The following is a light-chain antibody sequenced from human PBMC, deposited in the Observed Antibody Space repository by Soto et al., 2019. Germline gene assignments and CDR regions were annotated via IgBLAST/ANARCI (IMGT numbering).Light chain of an antibody. CDR2: KNN. J-gene: IGLJ2*01. CDR1: SSNIGNNY. Sequence: QAVVTQPPSASGTPGQRVTISCSGSSSNIGNNYVYWYQQFPGAAPKLVIYKNNQRPSGVTDRASGSKSGTSASLAISGLRSEDEADYFCAAWDDRLSGVVFGGGTKLTVL. V-gene: IGLV1-47*01. CDR3: AAWDDRLSGVV.